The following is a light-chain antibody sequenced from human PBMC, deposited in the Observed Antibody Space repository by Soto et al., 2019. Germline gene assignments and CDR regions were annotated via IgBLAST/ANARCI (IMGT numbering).Light chain of an antibody. J-gene: IGKJ3*01. CDR1: QDIRNF. V-gene: IGKV1-27*01. CDR3: QKYSSVPV. CDR2: AAS. Sequence: DIQMTQSPTSLSASVGDRVTITCRASQDIRNFVAWYQQKPGKAPKLLIYAASTLQSGVPSRFSGSGSETDFTITINSLQPEDVATYTCQKYSSVPVFGPGTKVEIK.